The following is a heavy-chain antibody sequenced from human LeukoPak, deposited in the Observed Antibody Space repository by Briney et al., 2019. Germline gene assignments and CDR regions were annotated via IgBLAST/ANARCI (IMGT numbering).Heavy chain of an antibody. CDR2: IYYSGST. Sequence: SETLSLTCTVSGGSISSGGYYWRWIRQHPGKGLEWIGYIYYSGSTHYNPSLKSRVTISVDTSKNQFSLKLSSVTAADTAVYYCARDMTDWWFDPWGQGTLVTVSS. V-gene: IGHV4-31*03. D-gene: IGHD3-9*01. CDR1: GGSISSGGYY. J-gene: IGHJ5*02. CDR3: ARDMTDWWFDP.